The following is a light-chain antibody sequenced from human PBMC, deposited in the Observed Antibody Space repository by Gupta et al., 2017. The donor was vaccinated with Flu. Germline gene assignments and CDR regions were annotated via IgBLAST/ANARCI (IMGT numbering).Light chain of an antibody. CDR2: VDSDGTL. V-gene: IGLV4-69*01. J-gene: IGLJ3*02. Sequence: QVVLTQSPSASASLGDSVQLTCTLSSGPTPYAIAWHQQHPDKGPRYLMKVDSDGTLNKGDGIPDRFSGSSSGAERYLTISSLQSDDEADYYCQTWGTGTRVFGGGTRLTVL. CDR3: QTWGTGTRV. CDR1: SGPTPYA.